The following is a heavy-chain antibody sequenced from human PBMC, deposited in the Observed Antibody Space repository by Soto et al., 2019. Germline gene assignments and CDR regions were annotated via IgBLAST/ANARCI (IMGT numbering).Heavy chain of an antibody. Sequence: GGSLRLSCAASGFTFSSYGMHWVRQAPGKGLEWVAVIWYDGDTAYYADSVKGRFTISRGNSENTLYLQMNGLRADDTASYFCAKSRVFIGAIVTLLDSWGQGTQVTVSS. CDR2: IWYDGDTA. V-gene: IGHV3-33*06. D-gene: IGHD3-16*02. CDR1: GFTFSSYG. J-gene: IGHJ4*02. CDR3: AKSRVFIGAIVTLLDS.